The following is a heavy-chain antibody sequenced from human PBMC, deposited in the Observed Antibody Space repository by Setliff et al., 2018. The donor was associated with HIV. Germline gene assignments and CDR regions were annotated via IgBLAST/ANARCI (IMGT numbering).Heavy chain of an antibody. Sequence: SETLSLTCAVSGGPVSSPSYYWGWIRQPPGKGLEWIGSVYNSGITFKSPSLKSRVSISVDRSGNQFSLRLTSVTAADTAVYYCATCRHRPSNWFDPWGQGTVVTVSS. CDR2: VYNSGIT. CDR3: ATCRHRPSNWFDP. J-gene: IGHJ5*02. CDR1: GGPVSSPSYY. V-gene: IGHV4-39*07.